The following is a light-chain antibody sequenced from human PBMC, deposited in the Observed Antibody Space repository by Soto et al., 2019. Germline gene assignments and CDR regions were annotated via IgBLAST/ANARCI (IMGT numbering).Light chain of an antibody. Sequence: QSALTQPPSVFGSPGQSVSISCTGTSSDVGRYNHVSWYQQPPGTAPKLMIYDVSNRPSGVPDRFSGSKSGNTASLTISGLQAEDEAEYYCSSYTGSSTLVVFGGGTKLTVL. CDR2: DVS. CDR3: SSYTGSSTLVV. J-gene: IGLJ2*01. V-gene: IGLV2-18*02. CDR1: SSDVGRYNH.